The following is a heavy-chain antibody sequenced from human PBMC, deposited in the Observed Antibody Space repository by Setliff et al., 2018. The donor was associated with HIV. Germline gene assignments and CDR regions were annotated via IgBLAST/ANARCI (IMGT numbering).Heavy chain of an antibody. V-gene: IGHV3-74*01. CDR3: ARDYLYYNMYNGSPVYGMDV. CDR2: INVDGSSI. CDR1: GFTFTDYW. D-gene: IGHD3-10*01. Sequence: PGGSLRLSCAASGFTFTDYWMHWVRQVPGQGLVWVSRINVDGSSISYADSVKGRFTISRDNAKNTLFLQMNSLRVEDTAVYYCARDYLYYNMYNGSPVYGMDVWGQGTTVTVSS. J-gene: IGHJ6*02.